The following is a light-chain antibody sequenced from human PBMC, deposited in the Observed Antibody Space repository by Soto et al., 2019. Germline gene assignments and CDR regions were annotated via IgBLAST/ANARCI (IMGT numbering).Light chain of an antibody. CDR2: AAS. CDR3: QQYKDWPLT. J-gene: IGKJ4*01. Sequence: EIVMTQSPATLSVSPGERATLFCRASQSVSSPLAWYQQKPGQAPRLLISAASTRATGVPARFSGSGSGTEFTLTISSLQSEDFAVYYCQQYKDWPLTFGGGAKVDIK. CDR1: QSVSSP. V-gene: IGKV3-15*01.